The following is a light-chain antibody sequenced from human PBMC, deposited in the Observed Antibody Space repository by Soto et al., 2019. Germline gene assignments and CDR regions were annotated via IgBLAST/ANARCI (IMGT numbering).Light chain of an antibody. CDR3: SSYAGSSNV. J-gene: IGLJ1*01. CDR1: NSDVGGSDY. V-gene: IGLV2-8*01. Sequence: QLVLTQPASVSGSPGQSITISCTGTNSDVGGSDYVSWYQKHPGKAPKVMIYEVNKRPSGVPDRFSGSKSGNTASLTVSGLQAEDEADYYCSSYAGSSNVFGTGTKLTVL. CDR2: EVN.